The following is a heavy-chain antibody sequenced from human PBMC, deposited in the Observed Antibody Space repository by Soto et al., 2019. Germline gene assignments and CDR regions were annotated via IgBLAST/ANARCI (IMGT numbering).Heavy chain of an antibody. CDR3: ARVDYCSGGSCYSAFDY. Sequence: SETLSLTCTVSGGSISSYYWSWIRQPPGKGLEWIGYIYYSGSTNYNLSLKSRVTISVDTSKNQFSLKLSSVTAADTAVYYCARVDYCSGGSCYSAFDYWGQGTLVTGSS. V-gene: IGHV4-59*01. CDR2: IYYSGST. J-gene: IGHJ4*02. CDR1: GGSISSYY. D-gene: IGHD2-15*01.